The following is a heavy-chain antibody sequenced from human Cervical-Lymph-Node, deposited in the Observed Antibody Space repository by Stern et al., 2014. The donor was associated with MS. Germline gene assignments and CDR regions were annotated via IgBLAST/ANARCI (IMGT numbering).Heavy chain of an antibody. CDR3: ARGGGLVGYFDY. J-gene: IGHJ4*02. Sequence: VQLVQSGAEVKKPGSSVKVSCKASGDTFSSYAINWVRQVPGQGLEWMGGITPVFGTTNYAQKFQGRVPITADKSTNTAYMELMTLRSEDTAVYYCARGGGLVGYFDYWGQGTLVSVSS. CDR1: GDTFSSYA. CDR2: ITPVFGTT. V-gene: IGHV1-69*06. D-gene: IGHD1-26*01.